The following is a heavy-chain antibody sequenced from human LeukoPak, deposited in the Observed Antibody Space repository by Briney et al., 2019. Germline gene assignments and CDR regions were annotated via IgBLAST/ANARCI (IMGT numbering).Heavy chain of an antibody. CDR3: AREGSGYPY. J-gene: IGHJ4*02. D-gene: IGHD3-22*01. Sequence: ASVTVSFKASGYTFTVYYMHWVRQAHGQGLEWMGWINPNSGATNYAQKFQGRVTMTRDTSISTAYMEVSRLRSDDTAVFYCAREGSGYPYWGQGTLVTVSS. V-gene: IGHV1-2*02. CDR2: INPNSGAT. CDR1: GYTFTVYY.